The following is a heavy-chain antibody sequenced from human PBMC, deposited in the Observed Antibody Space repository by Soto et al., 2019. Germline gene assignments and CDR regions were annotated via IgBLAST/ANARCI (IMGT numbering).Heavy chain of an antibody. CDR2: YFQGGDA. Sequence: QLQLQESDSGLVRPAQTLSLTCAVSGASVSSGSYSWSWIRQPPGKGLEWIGFYFQGGDAYYNPSLESRVTISVDRSKNQFSLKLRSVTAADTAVYYCARLDYQSSGSYAFDILGQGTTVTVSS. J-gene: IGHJ3*02. CDR3: ARLDYQSSGSYAFDI. CDR1: GASVSSGSYS. V-gene: IGHV4-30-2*01. D-gene: IGHD3-22*01.